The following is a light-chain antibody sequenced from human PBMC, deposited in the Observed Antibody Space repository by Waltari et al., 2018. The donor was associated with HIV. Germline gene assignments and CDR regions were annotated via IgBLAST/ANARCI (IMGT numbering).Light chain of an antibody. V-gene: IGKV3-20*01. CDR1: QSVSSNY. Sequence: EIVLTQSPGTLSLSPGERATLSCGASQSVSSNYLAWYQQKHGQAPRLLIYGASSRATGIPDRFSGSGSGTDFTLTINRLEPEDFAVYYCQQYGNTPYTFGQGTKLEMK. CDR3: QQYGNTPYT. CDR2: GAS. J-gene: IGKJ2*01.